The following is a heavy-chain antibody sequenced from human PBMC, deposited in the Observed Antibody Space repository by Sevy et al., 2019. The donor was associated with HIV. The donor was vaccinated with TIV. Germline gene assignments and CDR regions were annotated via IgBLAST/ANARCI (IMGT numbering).Heavy chain of an antibody. CDR2: ISGNNDYT. CDR3: ARDRNNYDSSGYPKGMDV. CDR1: GYTFTRYG. Sequence: ASVKVSCKASGYTFTRYGISWVRQAPGQGLEWMGWISGNNDYTNYAQKIQGRVTMTTDTSTSVAYMGLRSLRFDDTAVYYCARDRNNYDSSGYPKGMDVWGQGTTVTVSS. V-gene: IGHV1-18*01. J-gene: IGHJ6*02. D-gene: IGHD3-22*01.